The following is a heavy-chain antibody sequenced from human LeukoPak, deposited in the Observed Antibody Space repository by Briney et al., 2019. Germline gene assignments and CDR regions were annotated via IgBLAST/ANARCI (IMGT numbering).Heavy chain of an antibody. CDR3: ARDAGMDYGDSFDY. D-gene: IGHD4-17*01. CDR1: GFTFNTYT. Sequence: GGSLRLSCAASGFTFNTYTMTWVRQAPGKGLEWVSSIRSGSSYMYYTDSLKGRFTISRDNAKNSLYLQMNSLTGEDTAVYYCARDAGMDYGDSFDYWGQGTLVTVSS. CDR2: IRSGSSYM. V-gene: IGHV3-21*01. J-gene: IGHJ4*02.